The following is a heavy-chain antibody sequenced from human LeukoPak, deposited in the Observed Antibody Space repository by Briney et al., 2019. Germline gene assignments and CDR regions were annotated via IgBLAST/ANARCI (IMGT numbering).Heavy chain of an antibody. V-gene: IGHV1-3*01. Sequence: ASVKVSCKGSGYTFTNYAVHWVRQAPGQRLEWLGWINPGNVDTKYSQNFQGRVTVTSDTSAATAYVELNSLTSEDTAVYYCARERWHCRVNCYSVYYYALDVWGQGTTVTVSS. CDR2: INPGNVDT. J-gene: IGHJ6*02. CDR1: GYTFTNYA. D-gene: IGHD2-15*01. CDR3: ARERWHCRVNCYSVYYYALDV.